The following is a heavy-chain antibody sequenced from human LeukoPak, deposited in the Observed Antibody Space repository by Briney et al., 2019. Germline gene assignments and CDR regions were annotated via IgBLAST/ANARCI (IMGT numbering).Heavy chain of an antibody. V-gene: IGHV3-23*01. J-gene: IGHJ4*02. D-gene: IGHD6-19*01. CDR3: ASARGYSSGYK. CDR1: GFTFNTYA. Sequence: PGGSLRLSCAASGFTFNTYAMSWVRQAPGKGLEWVSSMSGSGSSTYYADSVKGRFTISRDNSKNTLYLRMNSLRAEDTALYYCASARGYSSGYKWGQGTLVTVSS. CDR2: MSGSGSST.